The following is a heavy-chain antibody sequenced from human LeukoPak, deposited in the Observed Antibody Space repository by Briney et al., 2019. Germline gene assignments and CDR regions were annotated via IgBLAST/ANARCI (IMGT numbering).Heavy chain of an antibody. CDR1: GGSISSSDYY. CDR3: ARYFKAAAGTDLFDS. J-gene: IGHJ4*02. V-gene: IGHV4-39*01. CDR2: IYYSGST. D-gene: IGHD6-13*01. Sequence: SETLSLTCTVSGGSISSSDYYWGWIRQPPGKGLEWIGSIYYSGSTYYNPSLKSRVTISVDTSKNQYSLKLSSVTAAGTAVYYCARYFKAAAGTDLFDSWGQGTLVTVSS.